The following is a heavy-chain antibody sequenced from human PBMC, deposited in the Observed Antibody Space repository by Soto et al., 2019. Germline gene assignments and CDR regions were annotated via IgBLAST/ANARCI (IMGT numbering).Heavy chain of an antibody. J-gene: IGHJ4*02. CDR1: GGSISCGGYY. CDR2: IYYSGST. D-gene: IGHD6-6*01. V-gene: IGHV4-31*03. Sequence: SETLSLTFTVSGGSISCGGYYWSCIRQHPGKGLEWIGYIYYSGSTYYNPSLKSRLTISVDTSENQFSLKMRSLTDADTALYYCARSPYRSSYIDSWGQGTPVTVSS. CDR3: ARSPYRSSYIDS.